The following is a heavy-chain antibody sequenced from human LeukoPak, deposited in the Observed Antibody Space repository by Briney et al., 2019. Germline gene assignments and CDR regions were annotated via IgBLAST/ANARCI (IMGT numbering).Heavy chain of an antibody. CDR1: GGSISSSSYY. CDR3: ARRRRPYGDYPYYFDY. Sequence: SETLSLTCTVSGGSISSSSYYWGWIRQPPGKGLEWIGSIYYSGSTYYNPSLKSRVTISVDTSKNQFSLKLSSVTAADTAVYYCARRRRPYGDYPYYFDYWGQGTLVTVSS. V-gene: IGHV4-39*01. J-gene: IGHJ4*02. CDR2: IYYSGST. D-gene: IGHD4-17*01.